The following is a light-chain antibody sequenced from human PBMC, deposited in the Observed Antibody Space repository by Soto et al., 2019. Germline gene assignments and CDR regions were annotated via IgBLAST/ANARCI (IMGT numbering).Light chain of an antibody. CDR1: SSDVGGYNY. V-gene: IGLV2-14*01. CDR3: SSYTSSSTPWV. Sequence: QSALTQPASVSGSPGQSITISCTGTSSDVGGYNYVSWYQQHPGKAPKLMIYEVSNRPSGVSNRFSGSKSGNTASLTISGIQAEDEADDYCSSYTSSSTPWVFGGGTKLTVL. J-gene: IGLJ3*02. CDR2: EVS.